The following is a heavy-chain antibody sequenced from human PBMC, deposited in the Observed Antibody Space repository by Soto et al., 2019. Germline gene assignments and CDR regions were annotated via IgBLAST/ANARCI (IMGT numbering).Heavy chain of an antibody. CDR1: GFTFSSYS. V-gene: IGHV3-48*02. J-gene: IGHJ4*02. CDR2: ISSSSSTI. CDR3: ARDYCSSTSCHQFDY. D-gene: IGHD2-2*01. Sequence: GGSLRLSCAASGFTFSSYSMNWVRQAPGKGLEWVSYISSSSSTIYYADSVKGRFTISRDNAKNSLYLQMNSLRDEDTAVYYCARDYCSSTSCHQFDYWGQGTLVTVSS.